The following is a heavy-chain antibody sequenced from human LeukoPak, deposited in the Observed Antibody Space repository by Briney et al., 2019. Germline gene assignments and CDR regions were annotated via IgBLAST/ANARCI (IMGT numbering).Heavy chain of an antibody. Sequence: GGSLRLSCSASGFIFSNYDMHWVRQAPGKGLEYVSAINNNGGRTYYADSVKGRFTVSRDNPKNTLYLQMSSLRAEDTAVYYCVKMYDGYWGQGTLVTVS. CDR3: VKMYDGY. CDR2: INNNGGRT. CDR1: GFIFSNYD. D-gene: IGHD3-3*01. J-gene: IGHJ4*02. V-gene: IGHV3-64D*06.